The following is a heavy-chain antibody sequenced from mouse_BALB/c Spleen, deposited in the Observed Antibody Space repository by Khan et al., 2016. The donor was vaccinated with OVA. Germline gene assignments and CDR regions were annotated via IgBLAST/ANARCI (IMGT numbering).Heavy chain of an antibody. D-gene: IGHD1-1*01. CDR3: ARLAYYYESEGFAY. Sequence: EVELVESGGDLVKPGGSLKLSCAASGFTFSTYGMSWVRQTPDKRLEWVATISTGGHYTYYPDSVKGRFTISSDNAKNTLYLQMTSLKSEDTALFYCARLAYYYESEGFAYWGQGTLVTVSA. V-gene: IGHV5-6*01. CDR2: ISTGGHYT. J-gene: IGHJ3*01. CDR1: GFTFSTYG.